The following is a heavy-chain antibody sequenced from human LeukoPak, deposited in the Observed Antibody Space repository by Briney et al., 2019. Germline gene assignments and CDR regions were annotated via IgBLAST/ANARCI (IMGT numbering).Heavy chain of an antibody. CDR3: AKGEGCSSTSCYSGYYYGMDV. V-gene: IGHV3-9*01. Sequence: GGSLRLSRAASGFTFDDYAMHWVRQAPGKGLEWVSGISWNSGSIGYADSVKGRFTISRDNAKNSLYLQMNSLRAEDTALYYCAKGEGCSSTSCYSGYYYGMDVWGQGTTVTVSS. CDR2: ISWNSGSI. J-gene: IGHJ6*02. CDR1: GFTFDDYA. D-gene: IGHD2-2*02.